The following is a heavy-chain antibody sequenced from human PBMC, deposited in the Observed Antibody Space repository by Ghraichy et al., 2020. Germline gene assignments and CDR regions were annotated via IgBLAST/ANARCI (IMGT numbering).Heavy chain of an antibody. CDR2: MRFDGSNI. V-gene: IGHV3-30*02. Sequence: LSLTCAASGFTFNSYGMHWVRQAPGKGPEWVAFMRFDGSNIFYADSVRGRFTISRDNSKNTLYLQMNSLRPEDTAMYYCAKDFRGYCSGGTCYFDSWGQGTLVTVSS. CDR1: GFTFNSYG. CDR3: AKDFRGYCSGGTCYFDS. D-gene: IGHD2-15*01. J-gene: IGHJ4*02.